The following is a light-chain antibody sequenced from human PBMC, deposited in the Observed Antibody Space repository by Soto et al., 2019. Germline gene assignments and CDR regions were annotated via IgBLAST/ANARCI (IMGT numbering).Light chain of an antibody. V-gene: IGKV3-20*01. CDR3: QQYGSSPPIT. CDR1: QSVSSN. Sequence: EIVLTQSPATLSFSPGERATLSCRASQSVSSNLAWYQQKPGQAPRLLIYDASNRATGIPARFSGSGSGTDFTLTISRLEPEDFAVYYCQQYGSSPPITFGQGTRLEIK. J-gene: IGKJ5*01. CDR2: DAS.